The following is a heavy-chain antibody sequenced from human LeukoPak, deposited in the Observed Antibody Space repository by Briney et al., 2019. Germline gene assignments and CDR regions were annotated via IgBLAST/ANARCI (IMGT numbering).Heavy chain of an antibody. J-gene: IGHJ4*02. CDR2: IIPIFGTA. V-gene: IGHV1-69*05. CDR3: ASLSPPDYYDSSGYN. D-gene: IGHD3-22*01. Sequence: SVKVSCKASGGTFSSYAISWVRQAPGQGLEWMGGIIPIFGTANYAQKFQGRVTMTRDTSISTAYMELSRLRSDDTAVYYCASLSPPDYYDSSGYNWGQGTLVTVSS. CDR1: GGTFSSYA.